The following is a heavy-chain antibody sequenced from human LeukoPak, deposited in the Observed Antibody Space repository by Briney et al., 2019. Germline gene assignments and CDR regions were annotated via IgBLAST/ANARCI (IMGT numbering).Heavy chain of an antibody. V-gene: IGHV1-3*01. J-gene: IGHJ4*02. D-gene: IGHD3-3*01. Sequence: FQGRVTISRDTSASTAYMELSSLRSEDTAVYYCAREVLEGVRYFEYWGQGTLVTVSS. CDR3: AREVLEGVRYFEY.